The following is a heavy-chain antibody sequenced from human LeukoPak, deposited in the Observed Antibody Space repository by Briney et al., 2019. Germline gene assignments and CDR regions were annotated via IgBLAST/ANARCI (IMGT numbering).Heavy chain of an antibody. CDR3: ASHYDSSGYVDY. V-gene: IGHV3-74*01. D-gene: IGHD3-22*01. Sequence: GGSLRLSCAASGFTFSSYSMNWVRQAPGKGLEWVSRINSDGSSTSYADSVKGRFTISRDNAKNTLYLQMNSLRAEDTAVYYCASHYDSSGYVDYWGQGTLVTVSS. J-gene: IGHJ4*02. CDR2: INSDGSST. CDR1: GFTFSSYS.